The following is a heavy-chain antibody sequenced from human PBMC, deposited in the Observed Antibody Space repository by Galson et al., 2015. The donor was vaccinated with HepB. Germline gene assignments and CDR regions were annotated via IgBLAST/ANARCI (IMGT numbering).Heavy chain of an antibody. V-gene: IGHV3-23*01. Sequence: SLRLSCAASGFTFSSYAMSWVRQAPGKGLEWVSAISGSGGSTYYADSVKGRFTISRDNSKNTLYLQMNSLRAEDTAVYYCASLREWGRYCSSTSCSQGYYYMDVWGKGTTVTVSS. CDR1: GFTFSSYA. CDR2: ISGSGGST. J-gene: IGHJ6*03. CDR3: ASLREWGRYCSSTSCSQGYYYMDV. D-gene: IGHD2-2*01.